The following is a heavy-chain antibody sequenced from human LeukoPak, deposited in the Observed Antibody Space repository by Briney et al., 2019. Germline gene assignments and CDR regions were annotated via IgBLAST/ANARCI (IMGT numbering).Heavy chain of an antibody. CDR3: ARSGEPFDY. V-gene: IGHV3-48*01. CDR1: GFTFSSYS. Sequence: GRSLRLSCAASGFTFSSYSMNWVRQAPGKGLEWVSYISSSSSTIYYADSVKGRFTISRDNAKNSLYLQMNSLRAEDTAVYYCARSGEPFDYWGQGTLVTVSS. D-gene: IGHD3-16*01. CDR2: ISSSSSTI. J-gene: IGHJ4*02.